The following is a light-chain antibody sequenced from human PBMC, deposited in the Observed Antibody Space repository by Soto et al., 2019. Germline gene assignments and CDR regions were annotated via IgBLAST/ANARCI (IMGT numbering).Light chain of an antibody. Sequence: QSALTQPASVSGSPGQSITISCTGTSSDAGGYNYVSWSQQHPGKAPKLLISEVSNRPSGVSNRFSGSKSGNTASLTISGLQADDEADYYCSSYTASSTLLFGTGTKLTVL. CDR2: EVS. J-gene: IGLJ1*01. CDR3: SSYTASSTLL. V-gene: IGLV2-14*03. CDR1: SSDAGGYNY.